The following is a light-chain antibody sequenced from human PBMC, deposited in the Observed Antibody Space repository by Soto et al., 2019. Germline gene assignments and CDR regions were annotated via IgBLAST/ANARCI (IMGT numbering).Light chain of an antibody. Sequence: EIVLTQSPATLSLSPGDRATLACRASQSVSTYLAWYQQKPGQAPRVVIYDASNRATGIPPRFSGSGSGTDFTLTISSLEPEDLAVYYCQQRSSWPRTFGQGTKVEIK. CDR1: QSVSTY. CDR3: QQRSSWPRT. CDR2: DAS. V-gene: IGKV3-11*01. J-gene: IGKJ1*01.